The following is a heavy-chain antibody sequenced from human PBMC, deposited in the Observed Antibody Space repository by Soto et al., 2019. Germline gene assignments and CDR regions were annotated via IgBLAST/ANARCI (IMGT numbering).Heavy chain of an antibody. J-gene: IGHJ4*02. CDR3: AKHAPCSDGSCYPRHFDY. V-gene: IGHV4-34*01. Sequence: PSETLSLTCAVYGGSISGYYWSWIRQPPGKGLEWIGEINHSGSTNYNPSLKSRVTISVDTSKNQFSLKLSSVTAADTAVYYCAKHAPCSDGSCYPRHFDYWGQGTLVTVSS. CDR1: GGSISGYY. D-gene: IGHD2-15*01. CDR2: INHSGST.